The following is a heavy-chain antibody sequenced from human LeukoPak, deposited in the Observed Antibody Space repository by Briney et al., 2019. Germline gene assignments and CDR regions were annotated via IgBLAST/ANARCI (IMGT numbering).Heavy chain of an antibody. CDR1: GFTFSSYA. Sequence: GGSLRLSCAASGFTFSSYAMLWVRQAPGKGLEGVAVISYDGSNKYYADSVKGRFTISRDNSKNTLYLQMDSLRAEDTAVYYCATQSITMIGDYWGQGTLVTVSS. CDR2: ISYDGSNK. J-gene: IGHJ4*02. D-gene: IGHD3-22*01. V-gene: IGHV3-30*01. CDR3: ATQSITMIGDY.